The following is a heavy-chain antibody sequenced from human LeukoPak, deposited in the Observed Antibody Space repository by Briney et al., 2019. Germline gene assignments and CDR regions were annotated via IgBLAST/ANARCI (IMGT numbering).Heavy chain of an antibody. CDR2: ISGSGGST. CDR3: VKDRYDFWSGYYNDAFDI. V-gene: IGHV3-23*01. D-gene: IGHD3-3*01. CDR1: GFTFSSYA. Sequence: GGSLRLSCAASGFTFSSYAMSWVRQAPGKGLEWVSAISGSGGSTYYADSVKGRFTISRDNSKNTLYLQMNSLRAEDTAVYYCVKDRYDFWSGYYNDAFDIWGQGTMVTVSS. J-gene: IGHJ3*02.